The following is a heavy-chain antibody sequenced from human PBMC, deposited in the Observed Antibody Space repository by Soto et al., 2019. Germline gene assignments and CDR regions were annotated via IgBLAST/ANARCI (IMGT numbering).Heavy chain of an antibody. Sequence: EVLLLESGGGLVRSGGSLRLTCATSGFTFSAYTFSWVRQAPGAGLEWVSAIIQSGETFYADSVKGRFSISRDDSNNMLYLQMHSLRADDTAVYYCAKDRQADGLWPVDHWGQGALVTVSS. J-gene: IGHJ4*02. D-gene: IGHD2-8*01. V-gene: IGHV3-23*01. CDR3: AKDRQADGLWPVDH. CDR1: GFTFSAYT. CDR2: IIQSGET.